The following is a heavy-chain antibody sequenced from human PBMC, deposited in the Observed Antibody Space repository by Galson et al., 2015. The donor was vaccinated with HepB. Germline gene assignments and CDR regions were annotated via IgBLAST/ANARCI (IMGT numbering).Heavy chain of an antibody. J-gene: IGHJ5*02. CDR2: VYYTGNN. V-gene: IGHV4-34*01. CDR1: GESFSTYS. D-gene: IGHD5-12*01. Sequence: ETLSLTCGVSGESFSTYSWTWIRQFPGMGLEWIGNVYYTGNNYYNPSLKSRVTISVDTSKNQFSLNLTSVTGADTAVYYCARLIQLGLNWWFDPWGQGTLVTVSS. CDR3: ARLIQLGLNWWFDP.